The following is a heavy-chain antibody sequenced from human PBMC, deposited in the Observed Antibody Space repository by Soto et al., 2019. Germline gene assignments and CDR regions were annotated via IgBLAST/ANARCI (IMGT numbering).Heavy chain of an antibody. CDR2: ISNDGTRN. J-gene: IGHJ4*02. V-gene: IGHV3-30*18. D-gene: IGHD1-26*01. CDR1: GFTFSSHA. Sequence: QVQLVESGGGAVQPGGSLRLSCVASGFTFSSHAMHWVRQAPGKGLESVAVISNDGTRNHHTDSVKGRFTISRDNSKNTLYLQMNSLTTEDTAVYFCAKDQGVGGTLGLFDYWGLGTLVTVSS. CDR3: AKDQGVGGTLGLFDY.